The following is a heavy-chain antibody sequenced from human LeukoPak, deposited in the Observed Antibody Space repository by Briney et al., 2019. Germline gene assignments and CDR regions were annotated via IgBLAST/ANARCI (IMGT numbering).Heavy chain of an antibody. CDR2: IYYSGNT. Sequence: SETLSLTCTVSGGSISSSSFYWGWIRQPPGKGLEWIGSIYYSGNTYYNPSLKSRVSISVDTSKNQFSLRLSSVTAADTAVFYCARHPGRLFDYWGQGTLVTVSS. CDR3: ARHPGRLFDY. CDR1: GGSISSSSFY. J-gene: IGHJ4*02. V-gene: IGHV4-39*01.